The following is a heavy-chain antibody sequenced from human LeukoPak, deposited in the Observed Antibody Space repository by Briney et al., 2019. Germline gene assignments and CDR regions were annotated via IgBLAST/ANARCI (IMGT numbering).Heavy chain of an antibody. Sequence: GATVKISCKASGYTFTDYYMHWVQQAPGKGLEWMGRVDPEDGETIYAEKFQGGVTITADTSTDTAYMELSSLRSEDTAVYYCATSPITMIVVAVDYWGQGTLVTVSS. CDR3: ATSPITMIVVAVDY. J-gene: IGHJ4*02. V-gene: IGHV1-69-2*01. CDR1: GYTFTDYY. CDR2: VDPEDGET. D-gene: IGHD3-22*01.